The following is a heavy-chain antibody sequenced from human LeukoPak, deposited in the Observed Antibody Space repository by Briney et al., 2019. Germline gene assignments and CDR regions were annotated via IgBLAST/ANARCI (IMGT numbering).Heavy chain of an antibody. V-gene: IGHV4-4*07. CDR2: IYTSGST. Sequence: SETLSLTCTVSGGSISSYYWSWIRQPAGKGLEWIGRIYTSGSTNYNPSLKSRVTMSVDTSKNQFSLKLSSVTAADTAVYYCTGFLEWLSPDNWFDPWGQGTLVTVSS. J-gene: IGHJ5*02. D-gene: IGHD3-3*01. CDR1: GGSISSYY. CDR3: TGFLEWLSPDNWFDP.